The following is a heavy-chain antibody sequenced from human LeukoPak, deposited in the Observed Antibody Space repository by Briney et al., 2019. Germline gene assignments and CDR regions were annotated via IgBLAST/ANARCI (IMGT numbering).Heavy chain of an antibody. Sequence: SETLSLTCTVSGGSISSYYWSWIRQPAGKGREWIGRIYTSGSPNYNPSLKSRVAMSVDTSKNQFSLKLSSVTGADTAVYYCAGQGLDPWGQGTLVTVSS. CDR1: GGSISSYY. CDR3: AGQGLDP. V-gene: IGHV4-4*07. J-gene: IGHJ5*02. CDR2: IYTSGSP.